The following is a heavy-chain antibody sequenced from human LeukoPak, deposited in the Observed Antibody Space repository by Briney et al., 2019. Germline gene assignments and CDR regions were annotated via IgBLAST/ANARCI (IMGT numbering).Heavy chain of an antibody. V-gene: IGHV1-2*02. J-gene: IGHJ1*01. CDR3: ARDGPYDGSGYYYD. CDR1: GYTFTGYY. CDR2: INPNSGGT. Sequence: ASVKVSCKASGYTFTGYYMHWVRQAPGQGLEWMGWINPNSGGTNYAQKFQGRVTMTRDTSISTAYMELSRLRSDDTAVYYCARDGPYDGSGYYYDWGQGTLVTVSS. D-gene: IGHD3-22*01.